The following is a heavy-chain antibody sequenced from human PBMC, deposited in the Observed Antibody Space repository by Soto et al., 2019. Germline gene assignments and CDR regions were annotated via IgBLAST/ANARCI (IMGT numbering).Heavy chain of an antibody. Sequence: EVQLLESGGGLVQPGGSLRLSCAASGFTLSTYTMSWVRQAPGKGMECVSAISGTGGSSPYTDSVKGRFTISRDNSKNTLSLQMDSLRAEDTARYYCAKRAVAGRNWYFDLWGRGTLVTVSS. CDR3: AKRAVAGRNWYFDL. D-gene: IGHD6-19*01. CDR2: ISGTGGSS. J-gene: IGHJ2*01. V-gene: IGHV3-23*01. CDR1: GFTLSTYT.